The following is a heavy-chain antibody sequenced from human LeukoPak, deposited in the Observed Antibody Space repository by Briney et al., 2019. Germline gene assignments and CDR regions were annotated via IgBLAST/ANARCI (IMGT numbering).Heavy chain of an antibody. CDR1: GYSFTRNW. J-gene: IGHJ4*02. CDR3: ARLTYGSGSRVDY. D-gene: IGHD3-10*01. Sequence: GESLKISCKGSGYSFTRNWIGWVRQMPGKGLEWMGIIYPGDSDTRYSPSFEGQVTISADKSISTAYLQWSSLKASDTAMYYCARLTYGSGSRVDYWGQGTLVTVSS. CDR2: IYPGDSDT. V-gene: IGHV5-51*01.